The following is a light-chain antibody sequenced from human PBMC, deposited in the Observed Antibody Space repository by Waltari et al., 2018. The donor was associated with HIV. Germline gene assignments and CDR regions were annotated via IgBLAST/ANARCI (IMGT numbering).Light chain of an antibody. CDR1: QSISTY. CDR2: AAS. CDR3: QQSYSIPLT. Sequence: DIQMTQSPSSLSASVGDRVTITCRASQSISTYLNWYQPKPVKAPQLLIYAASNLQSGVPSRFSGSGSRTEFTLTISSLQREDFATYYCQQSYSIPLTFGGGTKVEIK. J-gene: IGKJ4*01. V-gene: IGKV1-39*01.